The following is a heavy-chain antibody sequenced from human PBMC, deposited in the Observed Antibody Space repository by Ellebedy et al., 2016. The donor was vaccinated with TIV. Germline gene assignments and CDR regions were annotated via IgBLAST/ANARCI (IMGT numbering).Heavy chain of an antibody. V-gene: IGHV3-11*01. CDR1: GFTFRDYY. CDR3: ARNPPLASY. Sequence: GESLKISCSASGFTFRDYYMSWIRQAPGKGLEWISYISGSGNTIYYADSVKGRFTISRDNAKNSLYLQMNSLRAEDTAVYFCARNPPLASYWGQGTLVTVSS. CDR2: ISGSGNTI. J-gene: IGHJ4*02.